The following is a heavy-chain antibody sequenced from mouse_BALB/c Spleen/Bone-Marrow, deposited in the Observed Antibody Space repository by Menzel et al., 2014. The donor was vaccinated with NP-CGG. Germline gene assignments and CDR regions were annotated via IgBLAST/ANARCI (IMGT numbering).Heavy chain of an antibody. D-gene: IGHD1-2*01. V-gene: IGHV5-6-5*01. CDR3: ARARGVTTATPYYFDY. CDR1: GFSFSSYA. J-gene: IGHJ2*01. Sequence: VQLKESGGGLVKPGGSLKLSCAASGFSFSSYAVSWVRQTPEKRLEWVASISGGGNSYHSDNMKSRFTISRDNARNILYLQMSSLRSEDTAMYYCARARGVTTATPYYFDYWGQGTALTVSS. CDR2: ISGGGNS.